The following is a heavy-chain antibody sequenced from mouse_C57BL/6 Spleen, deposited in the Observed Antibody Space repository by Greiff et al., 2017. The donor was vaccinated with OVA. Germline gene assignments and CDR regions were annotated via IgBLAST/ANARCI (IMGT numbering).Heavy chain of an antibody. CDR1: GFNIKDYY. Sequence: EVQLQQSGAELVRPGASVKLSCTASGFNIKDYYMHWVKQRPEQGLEWIGRIDPEDGDTEYAPKFQGKATMTADTSSNTAYLQLSSLTSEDTAVYYCTPVITTVVGGFAYWGQGTLVTVSA. D-gene: IGHD1-1*01. V-gene: IGHV14-1*01. J-gene: IGHJ3*01. CDR2: IDPEDGDT. CDR3: TPVITTVVGGFAY.